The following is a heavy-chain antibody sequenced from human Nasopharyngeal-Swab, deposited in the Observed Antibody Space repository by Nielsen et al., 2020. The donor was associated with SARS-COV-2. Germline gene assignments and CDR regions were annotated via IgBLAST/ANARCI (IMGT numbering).Heavy chain of an antibody. J-gene: IGHJ5*02. D-gene: IGHD3-10*01. V-gene: IGHV5-51*01. CDR1: GYSFTSYW. CDR2: IYPGDSDT. Sequence: GGSLRLSCKGSGYSFTSYWIGWVRQMPGKGLEWMGIIYPGDSDTRYSPSFQGQVTISADKSISTAYLQWSSLKASDTAMYYCARSRFGEFWFLFDPWGQGTLVTVSP. CDR3: ARSRFGEFWFLFDP.